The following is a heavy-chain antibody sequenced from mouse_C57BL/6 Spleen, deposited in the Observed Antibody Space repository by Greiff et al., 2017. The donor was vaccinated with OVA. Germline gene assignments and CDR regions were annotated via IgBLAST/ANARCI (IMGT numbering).Heavy chain of an antibody. D-gene: IGHD1-1*02. V-gene: IGHV1-18*01. CDR1: GYTFTDYN. J-gene: IGHJ2*01. CDR3: ARGAETSWYVGY. CDR2: INPNNGGT. Sequence: EVQLQQSGPELVKPGASVKISCKASGYTFTDYNMDWVKQSHGKSLEWIGDINPNNGGTIYNQKFKGKATLTVDKSSSTAYMELRSLTSEDTAVYYGARGAETSWYVGYWGQGTTLTVSS.